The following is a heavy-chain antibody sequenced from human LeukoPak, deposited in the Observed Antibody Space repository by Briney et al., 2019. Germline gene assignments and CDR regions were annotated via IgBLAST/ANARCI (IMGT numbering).Heavy chain of an antibody. CDR3: AKDSSIMITFGGVIVIGELDY. Sequence: QPGGSLRLSCAASGFTFSSYAMSWVRQAPGKGLEWVSAISGSGGSTYYADSVKGRFTISRDNSKNTLYLQMNSLRAEDTAVYYCAKDSSIMITFGGVIVIGELDYWGQGTLVTVSS. CDR1: GFTFSSYA. CDR2: ISGSGGST. J-gene: IGHJ4*02. V-gene: IGHV3-23*01. D-gene: IGHD3-16*02.